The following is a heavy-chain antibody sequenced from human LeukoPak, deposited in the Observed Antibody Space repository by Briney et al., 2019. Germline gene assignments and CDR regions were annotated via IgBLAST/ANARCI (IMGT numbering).Heavy chain of an antibody. D-gene: IGHD2-15*01. V-gene: IGHV3-23*01. CDR1: GLSFSAYA. CDR3: AKQLGYCSDGSCYFPY. CDR2: ISGGGAKT. J-gene: IGHJ4*02. Sequence: GGSLRLSCAASGLSFSAYAMGWVRQAPGKGLEWVSIISGGGAKTYYADSVKGRFTISRDNSESTVYLQMNSLRAEDTAVYYCAKQLGYCSDGSCYFPYWGQGTLVTVSS.